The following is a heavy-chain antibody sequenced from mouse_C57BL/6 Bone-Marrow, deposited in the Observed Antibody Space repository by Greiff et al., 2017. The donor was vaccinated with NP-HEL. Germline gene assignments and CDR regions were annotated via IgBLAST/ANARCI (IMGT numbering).Heavy chain of an antibody. CDR1: GYSFTDYN. CDR2: INPNYGTT. Sequence: VQLQQSGPELVKPGASVKISCKASGYSFTDYNMNWVKQSNGKSLEWIGVINPNYGTTSYNQKFKGKATLTADKYSNTAYMQLNSLTSEDSAVYFFARYDYDVYVAMDYWGQGTSVTVSS. J-gene: IGHJ4*01. CDR3: ARYDYDVYVAMDY. V-gene: IGHV1-39*01. D-gene: IGHD2-4*01.